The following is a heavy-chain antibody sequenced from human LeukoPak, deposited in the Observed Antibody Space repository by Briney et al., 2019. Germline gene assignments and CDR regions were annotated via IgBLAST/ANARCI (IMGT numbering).Heavy chain of an antibody. CDR2: LSSGPGYR. CDR3: VRKEGSGSLDYYYHYMDV. D-gene: IGHD3-10*01. CDR1: GFSFSDYT. V-gene: IGHV3-21*06. Sequence: GGSLRLSCAASGFSFSDYTINWVRQAPGKGLEWVSSLSSGPGYRSYADSVRGRFTISRDNAENSLYLQMNSLRVEDTAVYYCVRKEGSGSLDYYYHYMDVWGKGITVTVSS. J-gene: IGHJ6*03.